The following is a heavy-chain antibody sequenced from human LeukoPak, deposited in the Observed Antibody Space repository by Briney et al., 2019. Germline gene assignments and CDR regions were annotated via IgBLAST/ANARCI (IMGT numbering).Heavy chain of an antibody. D-gene: IGHD6-19*01. Sequence: GESLRLSCAASGFTVGNNFMGWVRQAPGKGLEWVSGIYAGGSTYYADSVKGRFTLSRHNSENTLSLEMNSLRPEDTALYYCARESSVSGWFIYWGQGTLVTVSS. J-gene: IGHJ4*02. CDR2: IYAGGST. V-gene: IGHV3-53*04. CDR3: ARESSVSGWFIY. CDR1: GFTVGNNF.